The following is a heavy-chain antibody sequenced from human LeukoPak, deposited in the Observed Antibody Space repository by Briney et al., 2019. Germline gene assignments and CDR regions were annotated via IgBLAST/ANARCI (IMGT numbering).Heavy chain of an antibody. J-gene: IGHJ4*02. CDR1: GFTFSSYS. V-gene: IGHV3-21*01. CDR2: ISSSSSYI. D-gene: IGHD3-22*01. Sequence: GGSLRLSCAASGFTFSSYSMNWVRQAPGKGLEWVSSISSSSSYIYYADSVKGRFTISRDNTKNSLYLQMNSLRAEDTAVYYCARAGRGYYFDYWGQGTLVTVSS. CDR3: ARAGRGYYFDY.